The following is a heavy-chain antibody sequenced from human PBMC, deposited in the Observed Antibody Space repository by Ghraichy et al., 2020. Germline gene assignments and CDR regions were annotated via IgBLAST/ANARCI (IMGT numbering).Heavy chain of an antibody. D-gene: IGHD2-21*02. CDR1: GYSFTSYW. J-gene: IGHJ6*02. V-gene: IGHV5-51*01. CDR2: IYPGDSDT. CDR3: ARSSIVVVTAIPPYYYGMDV. Sequence: GESLNISCKGSGYSFTSYWIGWVRQMPGKGLEWMGIIYPGDSDTRYSPSFQGQVTISADKSISTAYLQWSSLKASDTAMYYCARSSIVVVTAIPPYYYGMDVWGQRTTVTVSS.